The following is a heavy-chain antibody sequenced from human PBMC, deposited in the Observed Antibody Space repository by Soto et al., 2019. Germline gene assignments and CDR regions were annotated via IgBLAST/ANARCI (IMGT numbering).Heavy chain of an antibody. Sequence: QVQLQESGPGLVKPSETLSLTCTVSAGSISSYYWSWIRQPPGKGLEFIGYIFHSGSTNYNPSLKSRVTISLDTPKRQFYLKMSSVTAADTAVYYCATTPSLGFCFDGSCHGVYYFDSWGQGTLVTVSS. J-gene: IGHJ4*02. CDR1: AGSISSYY. CDR3: ATTPSLGFCFDGSCHGVYYFDS. V-gene: IGHV4-59*01. D-gene: IGHD3-9*01. CDR2: IFHSGST.